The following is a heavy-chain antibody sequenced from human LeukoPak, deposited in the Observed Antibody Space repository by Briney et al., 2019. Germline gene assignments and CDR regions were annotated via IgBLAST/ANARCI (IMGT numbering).Heavy chain of an antibody. V-gene: IGHV1-2*02. D-gene: IGHD6-19*01. CDR1: GYTFTGYY. CDR3: ARCRGWGYYYYMDV. J-gene: IGHJ6*03. Sequence: ASVKVSCKASGYTFTGYYMHWVRQAPGQGLEWMGWINPNSGGTNYAQKFQGRVTMTRDTSISTAYMELSRLRSDDTAVYYCARCRGWGYYYYMDVWGKGTTVTISS. CDR2: INPNSGGT.